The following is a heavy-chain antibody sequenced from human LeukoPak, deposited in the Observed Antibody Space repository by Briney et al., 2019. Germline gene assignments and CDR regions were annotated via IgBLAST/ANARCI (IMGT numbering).Heavy chain of an antibody. Sequence: ASVKVSCKASGYTFTSYYMHWVRQAPGQGLEWMGIINPSGGSTSYAQKFQGRVTMTRDTSTSTVYMELSSLRSEDTAVYYCARGVDCSGGSWYPSFDYWGQGTLVTVSS. CDR2: INPSGGST. D-gene: IGHD2-15*01. CDR3: ARGVDCSGGSWYPSFDY. V-gene: IGHV1-46*01. CDR1: GYTFTSYY. J-gene: IGHJ4*02.